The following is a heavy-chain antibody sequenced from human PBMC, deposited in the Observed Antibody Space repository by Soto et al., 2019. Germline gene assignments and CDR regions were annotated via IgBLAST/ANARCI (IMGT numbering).Heavy chain of an antibody. CDR2: IYYSGST. V-gene: IGHV4-59*01. CDR3: ARVSENCSGGSCYHYYYGMDV. Sequence: PSETLSLTCTVSGGSISSYYWSLIRQPPGKGLEWIGYIYYSGSTNYNPSLKSRVTISVDTSKNQFSLKLSSVTAADTAVYYCARVSENCSGGSCYHYYYGMDVWGQGTTVTVSS. D-gene: IGHD2-15*01. J-gene: IGHJ6*02. CDR1: GGSISSYY.